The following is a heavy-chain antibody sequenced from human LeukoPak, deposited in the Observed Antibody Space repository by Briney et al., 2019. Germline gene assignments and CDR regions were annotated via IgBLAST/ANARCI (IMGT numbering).Heavy chain of an antibody. V-gene: IGHV3-21*04. CDR2: ISSSSSYI. D-gene: IGHD5-24*01. CDR1: EFTFSSYS. Sequence: GGSLRLSCAASEFTFSSYSMNWVRQAPGKGLEWVSSISSSSSYIYYADSVKGRLTISRDNAKNSLYLQMNSLRVEDTAVYYCAKEGRSLQTYWGQGTLVTVSS. J-gene: IGHJ4*02. CDR3: AKEGRSLQTY.